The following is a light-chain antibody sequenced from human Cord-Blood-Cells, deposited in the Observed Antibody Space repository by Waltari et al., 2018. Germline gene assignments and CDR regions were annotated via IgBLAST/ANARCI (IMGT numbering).Light chain of an antibody. Sequence: SYELTQPPSVSVSPGQTASITCSGDKLGDKYACWYQQKPGQSPVLVIYQDSKRPSGIPEQFSGSNSGNTATLTISGTQAMDEADYYCQAWDSGTVVFGGGTKLTVL. CDR1: KLGDKY. V-gene: IGLV3-1*01. CDR2: QDS. CDR3: QAWDSGTVV. J-gene: IGLJ2*01.